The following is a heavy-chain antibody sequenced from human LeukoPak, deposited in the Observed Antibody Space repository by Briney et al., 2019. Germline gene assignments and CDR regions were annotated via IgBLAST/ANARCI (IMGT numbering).Heavy chain of an antibody. J-gene: IGHJ4*02. CDR3: ARESSVVVAATPLKFDY. CDR2: ISGTAFST. D-gene: IGHD2-15*01. CDR1: GFTFSNYG. V-gene: IGHV3-23*01. Sequence: GGSLRLSCAASGFTFSNYGMGWVRQAPGKGLEWVSLISGTAFSTYYADSVRGRFTISRDNSKNTLYLQMNSLRAEDTAVYYCARESSVVVAATPLKFDYWGQGTLVTVSS.